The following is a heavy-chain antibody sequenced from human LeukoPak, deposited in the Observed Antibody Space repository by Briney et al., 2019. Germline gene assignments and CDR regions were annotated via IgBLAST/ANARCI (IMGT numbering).Heavy chain of an antibody. V-gene: IGHV3-21*01. CDR1: GFTFSSYS. D-gene: IGHD5-24*01. Sequence: PGGSLRLSCAASGFTFSSYSMNRVRQAPGKGLEWVSSISSSSTYIYYADSVKGRFTISRDNAKNSLYLQMNSLRVEDTAVYYCARVEMATIGDYWGQGTLVTVSS. CDR3: ARVEMATIGDY. J-gene: IGHJ4*02. CDR2: ISSSSTYI.